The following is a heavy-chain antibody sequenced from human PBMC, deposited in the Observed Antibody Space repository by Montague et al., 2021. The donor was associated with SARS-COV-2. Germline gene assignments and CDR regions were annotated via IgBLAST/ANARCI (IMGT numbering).Heavy chain of an antibody. CDR1: GDSVSSNRAA. Sequence: CAISGDSVSSNRAAWNWIRQSPSRGFEWLGRTYYRSKWYNNYALSVKSRITINPETSKNQFSLQLNSVAPEDTAIYYCARDRTTTAAAGDGFDYWGQGTLVTVSS. CDR2: TYYRSKWYN. D-gene: IGHD6-13*01. J-gene: IGHJ4*02. V-gene: IGHV6-1*01. CDR3: ARDRTTTAAAGDGFDY.